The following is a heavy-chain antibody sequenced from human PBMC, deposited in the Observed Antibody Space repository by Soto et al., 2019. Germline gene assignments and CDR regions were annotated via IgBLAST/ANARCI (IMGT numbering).Heavy chain of an antibody. CDR1: HNSLNSDKYY. CDR3: GRLEGLAKISYYFDF. CDR2: IYYRGNA. D-gene: IGHD3-9*01. Sequence: PSETLSLTCSLSHNSLNSDKYYSGWIRQPPGKGLEWIGSIYYRGNAYYNPSLQSRVTISLDNAKSQLSLKLNSVTAADSALYFCGRLEGLAKISYYFDFWGPGALVTVSS. V-gene: IGHV4-39*01. J-gene: IGHJ4*02.